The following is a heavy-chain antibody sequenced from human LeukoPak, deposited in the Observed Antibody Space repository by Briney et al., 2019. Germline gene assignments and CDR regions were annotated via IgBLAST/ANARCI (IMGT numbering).Heavy chain of an antibody. V-gene: IGHV3-21*01. CDR1: GFTFSSYS. CDR2: ISSSSSYI. Sequence: GGSLRLSCAASGFTFSSYSMNWVRQAPGKGLEWVSSISSSSSYIYYADSAKGRFTISRDNAKNSLYLQMNSLRAEDTAVYYCARGNYYDSSGYFPFNYWGQGTLVTVSS. CDR3: ARGNYYDSSGYFPFNY. J-gene: IGHJ4*02. D-gene: IGHD3-22*01.